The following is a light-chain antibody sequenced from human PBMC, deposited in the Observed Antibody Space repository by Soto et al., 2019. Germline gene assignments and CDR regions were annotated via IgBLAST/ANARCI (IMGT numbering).Light chain of an antibody. J-gene: IGKJ1*01. CDR3: QQYAYSPRT. V-gene: IGKV3-20*01. CDR2: GVS. CDR1: QSVSNNW. Sequence: EIVLTQSPGTLSLSPGERATLSCRPSQSVSNNWLAWYQQKPGQAPRLLIYGVSTRAPGIPDRFSGSASETDFTLTISRLEPEDCAVYYCQQYAYSPRTFGQGTKVEIK.